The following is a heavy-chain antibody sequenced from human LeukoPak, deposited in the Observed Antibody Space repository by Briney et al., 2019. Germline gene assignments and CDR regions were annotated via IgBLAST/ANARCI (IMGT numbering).Heavy chain of an antibody. CDR2: INHSAST. CDR1: GGSFSGYY. CDR3: ARANPYMEWGSRGNFDY. D-gene: IGHD3-3*01. V-gene: IGHV4-34*01. J-gene: IGHJ4*02. Sequence: KSSETLSLTCAVYGGSFSGYYWSWIRQPPGKGLEWIGEINHSASTNYNPSLKSRVTISVDTSKNQFSLKLSSVTAADTAVYYCARANPYMEWGSRGNFDYWGQGTLVTVSS.